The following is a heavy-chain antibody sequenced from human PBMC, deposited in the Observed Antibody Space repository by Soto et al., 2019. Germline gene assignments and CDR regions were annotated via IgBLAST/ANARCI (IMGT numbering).Heavy chain of an antibody. CDR1: GYSLTDYG. CDR2: INTNNGNT. J-gene: IGHJ4*02. D-gene: IGHD1-26*01. CDR3: ARGSGKGY. V-gene: IGHV1-18*01. Sequence: AAVKVSCKTSGYSLTDYGINWVRQAPGQGLEGVGWINTNNGNTNYEQKLQGRITVTTDTCTSTAHMELKRLTSADTGVYYCARGSGKGYWGQGTLVPVSS.